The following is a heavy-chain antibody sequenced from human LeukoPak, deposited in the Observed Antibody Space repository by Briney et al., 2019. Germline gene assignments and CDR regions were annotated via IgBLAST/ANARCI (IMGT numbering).Heavy chain of an antibody. V-gene: IGHV1-24*01. J-gene: IGHJ4*02. CDR1: GYTLTELS. D-gene: IGHD5-12*01. CDR3: ATGPVIGGYDPNPYFDY. Sequence: ASVKVSCKVSGYTLTELSMHWVRQAPGKGLEWMGGFDPEDGETIYAQKFQGRVTMTGDTSKDTAYMELSSLRSEDTAVYYCATGPVIGGYDPNPYFDYWGQGTLVTVSS. CDR2: FDPEDGET.